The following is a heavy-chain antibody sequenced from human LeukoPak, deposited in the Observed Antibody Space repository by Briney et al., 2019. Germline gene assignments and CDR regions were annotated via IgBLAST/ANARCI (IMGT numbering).Heavy chain of an antibody. CDR3: AWERQLGYCSGGSCY. V-gene: IGHV1-69*04. D-gene: IGHD2-15*01. CDR2: IIPIFGIA. J-gene: IGHJ4*02. Sequence: ASVKVSCKASGGTFSSYAISWVRQAPGQGLEWMGRIIPIFGIANYAQKFQGRVTITADKSTSTAYMELSSLRSEDTAVYYCAWERQLGYCSGGSCYWGQGTLVTVSS. CDR1: GGTFSSYA.